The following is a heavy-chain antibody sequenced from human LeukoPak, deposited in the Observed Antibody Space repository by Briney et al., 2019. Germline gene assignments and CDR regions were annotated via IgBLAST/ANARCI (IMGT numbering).Heavy chain of an antibody. J-gene: IGHJ5*02. Sequence: SETLSLTCTVSGGSFSNYFWNWIRQPPGKGLEWIGYIYYTGSTNSNPSLKSRVTISVDTSKNQFSLKLSSVTAADTAVYYCARGFKHYYGSGSWYNWFDPWGQGTLVTVSS. CDR2: IYYTGST. CDR3: ARGFKHYYGSGSWYNWFDP. CDR1: GGSFSNYF. V-gene: IGHV4-59*12. D-gene: IGHD3-10*01.